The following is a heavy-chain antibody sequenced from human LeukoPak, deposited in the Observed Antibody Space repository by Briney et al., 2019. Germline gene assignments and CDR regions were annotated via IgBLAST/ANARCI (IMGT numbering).Heavy chain of an antibody. CDR3: AKVGASGSYYFFDY. Sequence: PGRSLRLSCAASGFTFSSYGMHWVRQAPGKGLEWVAFIRYDGSSKYYADSVKGRFTISRDNSKNTLYLQMNSLRAEDTAVYYCAKVGASGSYYFFDYWGQGTLVTVSS. D-gene: IGHD1-26*01. V-gene: IGHV3-30*02. CDR2: IRYDGSSK. J-gene: IGHJ4*02. CDR1: GFTFSSYG.